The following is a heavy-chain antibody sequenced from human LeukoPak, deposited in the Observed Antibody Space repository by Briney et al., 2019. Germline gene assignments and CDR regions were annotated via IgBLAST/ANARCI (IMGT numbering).Heavy chain of an antibody. J-gene: IGHJ3*02. D-gene: IGHD3-3*01. CDR2: ITQTGGTI. V-gene: IGHV3-48*04. CDR1: GFTFSSYR. Sequence: GGSLRLSCAASGFTFSSYRMSWVRQTPGKGLEWLSYITQTGGTIYYADSVRGRFTISRDNAKNSLSLQMSRLRAEDTAVYYCARDRSGYEEMKFGAFDIWGQGTMVTVSS. CDR3: ARDRSGYEEMKFGAFDI.